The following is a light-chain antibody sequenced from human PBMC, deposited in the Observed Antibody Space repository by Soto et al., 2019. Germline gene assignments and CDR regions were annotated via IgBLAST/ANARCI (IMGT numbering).Light chain of an antibody. Sequence: EIVMTQSPATLSVSLGDRATLSCRASQSIRSDLAWYQQKAGQAPRLLIFGASTRATGIPDRFSGSGSGIQFTLTISRLEPEDFAVYYCQQYGSSPPITFGQGTRLEIK. CDR2: GAS. CDR1: QSIRSD. J-gene: IGKJ5*01. CDR3: QQYGSSPPIT. V-gene: IGKV3-15*01.